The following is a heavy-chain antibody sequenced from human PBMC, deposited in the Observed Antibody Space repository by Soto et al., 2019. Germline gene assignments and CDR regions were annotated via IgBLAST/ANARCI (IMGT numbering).Heavy chain of an antibody. J-gene: IGHJ4*02. Sequence: EVQLLESGGGLVQPGGSLRLSCVASGFTFSDYAMNWVRQAPGKGLEWVSSISGSSGSTYYADSVKGRFTISRDNSKNTLYLQMNSLRAEDTAVYYCAKDVVRRYFDWFDYWGQVTLVTVSS. CDR1: GFTFSDYA. CDR3: AKDVVRRYFDWFDY. D-gene: IGHD3-9*01. CDR2: ISGSSGST. V-gene: IGHV3-23*01.